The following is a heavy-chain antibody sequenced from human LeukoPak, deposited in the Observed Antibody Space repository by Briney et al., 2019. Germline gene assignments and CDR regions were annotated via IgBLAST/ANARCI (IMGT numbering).Heavy chain of an antibody. CDR3: ARVPVPAPRRGIHFDY. V-gene: IGHV1-8*01. CDR2: MNLNGGDT. Sequence: ASVKVSCNASGYTFSSHDIYWVRQAPGQGLEWMGWMNLNGGDTYYSQRFQGRVTLTSDTSKNTAYMDLAGLTPEDTAVYYCARVPVPAPRRGIHFDYWGQGTLITVSS. CDR1: GYTFSSHD. J-gene: IGHJ4*02. D-gene: IGHD2-2*01.